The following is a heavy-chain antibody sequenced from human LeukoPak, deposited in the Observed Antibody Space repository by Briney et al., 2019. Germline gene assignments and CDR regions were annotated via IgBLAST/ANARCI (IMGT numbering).Heavy chain of an antibody. CDR2: ISSNGGST. CDR1: GFTFSSYA. J-gene: IGHJ4*02. CDR3: ARDGDTAMVPGSFDY. D-gene: IGHD5-18*01. Sequence: GGSLRLSCAASGFTFSSYAMHWVRQAPGKGLEYVSAISSNGGSTYYANSVKGRFTISRDNSKNTLYLQMGSLRAEDMAVYYCARDGDTAMVPGSFDYWGQGTLVTVSS. V-gene: IGHV3-64*01.